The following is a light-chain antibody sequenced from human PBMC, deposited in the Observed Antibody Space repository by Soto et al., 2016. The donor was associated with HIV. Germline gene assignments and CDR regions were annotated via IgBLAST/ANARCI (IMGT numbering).Light chain of an antibody. V-gene: IGKV2-29*03. Sequence: LVLTQTPVSLSVTPGQATSISCRSSQSLVHSDGKTYLYWYLQRPGQTPQLLIHEVSSRFSGVPDRFSGSGSGTSFTLKISRVEAEDVGVYYCMHGIHMPLTFGGGTKADI. CDR2: EVS. J-gene: IGKJ4*01. CDR3: MHGIHMPLT. CDR1: QSLVHSDGKTY.